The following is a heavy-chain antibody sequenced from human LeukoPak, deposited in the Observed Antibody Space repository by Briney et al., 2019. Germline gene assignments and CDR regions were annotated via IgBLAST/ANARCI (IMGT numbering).Heavy chain of an antibody. D-gene: IGHD6-13*01. CDR2: IYTSGST. J-gene: IGHJ4*02. CDR1: GGSISSYY. CDR3: AGDPSPPRSIAVAGNGYYFDY. Sequence: KPSETLSLTCTVSGGSISSYYWSWIRQPAGKGLEWIGRIYTSGSTNYNPSLKSRVTMSVDTSKNQFSLKLTSVTAADTAVYYCAGDPSPPRSIAVAGNGYYFDYWGQGALVTVSS. V-gene: IGHV4-4*07.